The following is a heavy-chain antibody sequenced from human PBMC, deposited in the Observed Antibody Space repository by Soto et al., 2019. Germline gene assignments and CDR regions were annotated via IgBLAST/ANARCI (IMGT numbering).Heavy chain of an antibody. Sequence: PSETLSLTCTVSGGSISSYYWSWIRQPPGKGLEWIGYIYYSGSTNYNPSLKSRVTISADTSKSQISLNLTSVSAADTALYYCARDVAPGSFGYFDLWGRGTLVTVSS. V-gene: IGHV4-59*01. CDR2: IYYSGST. D-gene: IGHD2-21*01. CDR1: GGSISSYY. J-gene: IGHJ2*01. CDR3: ARDVAPGSFGYFDL.